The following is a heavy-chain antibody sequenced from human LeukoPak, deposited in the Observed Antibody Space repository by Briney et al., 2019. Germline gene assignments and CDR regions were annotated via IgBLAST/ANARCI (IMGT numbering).Heavy chain of an antibody. Sequence: SETLSLTCSVSCGPLSSYYWIWIRQAPGKGLEWNGYIYYTGSTNYNPSLRSRVAISVDTSKNQFSLKLSSVTAADTAVYYCARDPSGFQGGWFDPWGQGTLVTVSS. CDR3: ARDPSGFQGGWFDP. D-gene: IGHD3-3*01. CDR1: CGPLSSYY. CDR2: IYYTGST. V-gene: IGHV4-59*01. J-gene: IGHJ5*02.